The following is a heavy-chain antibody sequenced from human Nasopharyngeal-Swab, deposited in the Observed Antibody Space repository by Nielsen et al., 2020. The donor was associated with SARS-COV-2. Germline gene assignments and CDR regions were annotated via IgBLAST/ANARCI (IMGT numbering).Heavy chain of an antibody. CDR2: INSGDSDT. Sequence: GESLKISCKGSGYSFTSYWIGWVRQMPGKGLEWMGIINSGDSDTRYSPSFQGQVTIPVDRSISTAYLQWSSLKASDTAMYYCARNYGDYHYFDYWGQGTLVTVSS. J-gene: IGHJ4*02. CDR1: GYSFTSYW. D-gene: IGHD4-17*01. CDR3: ARNYGDYHYFDY. V-gene: IGHV5-51*01.